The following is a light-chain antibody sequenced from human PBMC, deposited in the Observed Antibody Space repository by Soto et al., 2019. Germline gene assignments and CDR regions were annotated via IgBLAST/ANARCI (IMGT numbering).Light chain of an antibody. Sequence: ESVLTQSPGTLSLSHGERATLSCRASQSVSSSYLAWYQQKPGQAPRLLIYGASSRATGIPDRFSGSGSGTDFTLTISRLEPEDFAVYYCQQYGSSQWTFGQGTKVDIK. V-gene: IGKV3-20*01. CDR1: QSVSSSY. CDR2: GAS. CDR3: QQYGSSQWT. J-gene: IGKJ1*01.